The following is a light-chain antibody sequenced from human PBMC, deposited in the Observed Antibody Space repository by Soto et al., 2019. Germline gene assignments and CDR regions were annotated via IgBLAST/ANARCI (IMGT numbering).Light chain of an antibody. Sequence: QSVLTQPASVSGSPGQSITISCTGTSSDVGGYNYVSWYQQHPGKAPKLMIYEVSNRPSWVSNRFSGSKSGNTASLTISGLQAEDEADYYCSSYTSSSTPYVFGTGTKLTVL. CDR3: SSYTSSSTPYV. CDR2: EVS. J-gene: IGLJ1*01. CDR1: SSDVGGYNY. V-gene: IGLV2-14*01.